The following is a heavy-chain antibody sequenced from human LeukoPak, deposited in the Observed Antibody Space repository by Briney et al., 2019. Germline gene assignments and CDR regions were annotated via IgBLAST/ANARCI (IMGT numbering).Heavy chain of an antibody. Sequence: GGSLRLSCAASGFTFSNYAMRWVRQAPGKGLEWVSGISGSGDSTYYADSLKGRFTISRDNSRNTLYLQMNSLRAEDTAVYYCAKDGMYSSSSSYYFDYWGQGTLVTVAS. V-gene: IGHV3-23*01. CDR2: ISGSGDST. CDR3: AKDGMYSSSSSYYFDY. D-gene: IGHD6-6*01. CDR1: GFTFSNYA. J-gene: IGHJ4*02.